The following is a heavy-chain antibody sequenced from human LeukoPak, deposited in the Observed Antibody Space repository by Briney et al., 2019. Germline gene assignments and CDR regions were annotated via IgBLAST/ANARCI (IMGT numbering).Heavy chain of an antibody. CDR2: INPIFGTA. V-gene: IGHV1-69*13. Sequence: SVKVSCKASGGTFSSYAISWVRQAPGQGLEWMGGINPIFGTANYAQKFQGRVTITADESTSTAYMELSSLRSEDTAVYYCARLILDSSGISGDYWGQGTLVTVSS. J-gene: IGHJ4*02. CDR1: GGTFSSYA. CDR3: ARLILDSSGISGDY. D-gene: IGHD3-22*01.